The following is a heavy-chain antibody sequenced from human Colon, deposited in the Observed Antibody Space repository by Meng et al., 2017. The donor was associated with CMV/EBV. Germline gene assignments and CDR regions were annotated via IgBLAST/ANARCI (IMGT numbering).Heavy chain of an antibody. CDR3: ARDLYSNPHNYFDP. Sequence: GGPLRPPCVTSGSTSSSYSLNWVRQAPGKGLEWLSAISGNSNYKYYADSVKGRFTISRDNTNNTLYLQMDSLRDEDTAVYYCARDLYSNPHNYFDPWGQGTLVTVSS. CDR1: GSTSSSYS. J-gene: IGHJ5*02. D-gene: IGHD4-11*01. CDR2: ISGNSNYK. V-gene: IGHV3-21*06.